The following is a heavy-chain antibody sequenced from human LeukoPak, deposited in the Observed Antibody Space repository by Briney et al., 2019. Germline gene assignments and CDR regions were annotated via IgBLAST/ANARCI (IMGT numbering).Heavy chain of an antibody. CDR1: GYTFTGYY. CDR3: AREEYDYVWGSSYYFDY. CDR2: INPNSGGT. J-gene: IGHJ4*02. D-gene: IGHD3-16*01. V-gene: IGHV1-2*02. Sequence: GASVKVSCKASGYTFTGYYMHWVRQAPGQGLEWMGWINPNSGGTNYAQKFQGRVTMTRDTSISTAYMELSRLRSDDTAVYYCAREEYDYVWGSSYYFDYWGQGTLVTVSS.